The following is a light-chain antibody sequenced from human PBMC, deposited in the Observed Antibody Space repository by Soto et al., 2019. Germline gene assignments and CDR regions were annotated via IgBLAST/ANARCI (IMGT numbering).Light chain of an antibody. Sequence: EIVMTQSPVTLSVSPGERATLSCRASHDVSSRLAWYQQKPGQAPRLLIYDASTRATGLPARFSGSGSGTEFPLPLSSLQSEDFAVYYCQHYTNWPLTFGGGTKVEIK. J-gene: IGKJ4*01. CDR3: QHYTNWPLT. V-gene: IGKV3-15*01. CDR1: HDVSSR. CDR2: DAS.